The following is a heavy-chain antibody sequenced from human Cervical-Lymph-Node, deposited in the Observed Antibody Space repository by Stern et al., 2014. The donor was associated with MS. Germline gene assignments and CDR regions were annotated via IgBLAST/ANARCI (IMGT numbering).Heavy chain of an antibody. J-gene: IGHJ3*01. D-gene: IGHD3-10*01. CDR2: ASYDGNK. CDR3: ARDRGIDDAFDL. CDR1: GFSFSNYA. V-gene: IGHV3-30*01. Sequence: VQLVESGGGVVQPGRSLRLSCAASGFSFSNYAVHWVRQAPGKGLPWVAVASYDGNKYSADSVKGRFTVSRDNSKNALYLQMNSLRTEDTAVYYCARDRGIDDAFDLWGQGTMVTVSA.